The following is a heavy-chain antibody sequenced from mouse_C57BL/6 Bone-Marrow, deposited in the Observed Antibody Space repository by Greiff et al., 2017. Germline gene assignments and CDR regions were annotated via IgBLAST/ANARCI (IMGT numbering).Heavy chain of an antibody. CDR3: ASYGSAWFAY. J-gene: IGHJ3*01. CDR2: ISPGDGGT. Sequence: VQLQQPGPELVKPGASVKISCKASGYAFSSSWMNWVKQRPGQGLEWIGRISPGDGGTNFNGKFKSKATLTVDKSSSTAYMQLSSLTSEDSAVYFCASYGSAWFAYWGQGTLVTVSA. CDR1: GYAFSSSW. V-gene: IGHV1-82*01. D-gene: IGHD1-1*01.